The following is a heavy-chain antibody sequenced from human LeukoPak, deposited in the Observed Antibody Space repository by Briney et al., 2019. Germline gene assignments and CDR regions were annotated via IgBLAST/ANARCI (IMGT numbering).Heavy chain of an antibody. D-gene: IGHD3-10*01. CDR3: ATFLHFGSAP. CDR2: ISSSSSTI. J-gene: IGHJ5*02. Sequence: GGSLRPSSAASGFTFSIYSMNWVRQAPGKGLEWVSYISSSSSTIYYADSVKGRFTISRDNAKNSLYLQMNSLRAEDTAVYYCATFLHFGSAPWGQGTLVTVSS. CDR1: GFTFSIYS. V-gene: IGHV3-48*01.